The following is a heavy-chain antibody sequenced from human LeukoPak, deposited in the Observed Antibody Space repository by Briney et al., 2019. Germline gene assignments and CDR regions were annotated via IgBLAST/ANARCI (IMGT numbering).Heavy chain of an antibody. D-gene: IGHD7-27*01. J-gene: IGHJ6*03. CDR3: ARAELTGDDDYYYYYMDV. CDR2: ISSSSSYI. Sequence: PGGSLRLSCAASGFTFSSYSMNWVRQAPGKGLEWVSSISSSSSYIYYADSVKGRFTISRDNAKNSLYLQMNSLRAEDTAVYYCARAELTGDDDYYYYYMDVWGKGTTVTVSS. CDR1: GFTFSSYS. V-gene: IGHV3-21*01.